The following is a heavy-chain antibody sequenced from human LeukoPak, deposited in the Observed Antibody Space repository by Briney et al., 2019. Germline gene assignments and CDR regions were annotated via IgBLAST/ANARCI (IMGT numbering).Heavy chain of an antibody. CDR3: ARGYNDFWSGYSDY. CDR1: GFTFSSYS. CDR2: ISSSSSYI. V-gene: IGHV3-21*04. J-gene: IGHJ4*02. Sequence: GGSLRLSCAASGFTFSSYSMNWVRQAPGKGLEWVSSISSSSSYIYYADSVKGRFTISRDNAKNSLYLQMNSLRAEDTAVYYCARGYNDFWSGYSDYWGQGTLVTVSS. D-gene: IGHD3-3*01.